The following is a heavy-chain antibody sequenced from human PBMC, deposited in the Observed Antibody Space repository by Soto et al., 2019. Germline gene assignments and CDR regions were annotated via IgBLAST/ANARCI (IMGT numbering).Heavy chain of an antibody. CDR3: AKSPCLSRTSCYFDY. Sequence: ASLNVYCKASGYTFTIYDINWALQATGQGLEWMGWMNPNSGNTSYAQKLQGRVTMTRDTSTSTAYMELRSLRSDDTALYYCAKSPCLSRTSCYFDYCGQGNLVTVSS. J-gene: IGHJ4*02. D-gene: IGHD2-2*01. CDR2: MNPNSGNT. V-gene: IGHV1-8*01. CDR1: GYTFTIYD.